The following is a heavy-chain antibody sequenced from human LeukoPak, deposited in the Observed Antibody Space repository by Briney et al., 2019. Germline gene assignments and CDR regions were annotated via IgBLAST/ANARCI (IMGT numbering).Heavy chain of an antibody. CDR1: GGPISSTSYY. D-gene: IGHD6-19*01. Sequence: PSETLSLTCTVSGGPISSTSYYWGWIRQPPGKGLEWIGSIYYSGSTYYNPSLKSRVTISVDTSKNQFSLKLSSVTAADTAVYYCARELHSSGWIDRSYYFDYWGQGTLVTVSS. J-gene: IGHJ4*02. CDR3: ARELHSSGWIDRSYYFDY. V-gene: IGHV4-39*07. CDR2: IYYSGST.